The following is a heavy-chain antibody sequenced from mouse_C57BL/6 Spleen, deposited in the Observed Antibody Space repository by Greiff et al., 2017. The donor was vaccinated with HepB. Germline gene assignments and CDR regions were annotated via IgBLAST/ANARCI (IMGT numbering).Heavy chain of an antibody. CDR1: GFNIKDDY. Sequence: DVKLQESGAELVRPGASVKLSCTASGFNIKDDYMHWVKQRPEQGLEWIGWIDPENGDTEYASKFQGKATITADTSSNTAYLQLSSLTSEDTAVYYCTTAVATDYWGQGTTLTVSS. V-gene: IGHV14-4*01. J-gene: IGHJ2*01. D-gene: IGHD1-1*01. CDR2: IDPENGDT. CDR3: TTAVATDY.